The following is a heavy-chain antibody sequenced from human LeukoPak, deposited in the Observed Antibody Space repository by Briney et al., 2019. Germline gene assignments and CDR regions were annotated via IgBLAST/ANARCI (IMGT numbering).Heavy chain of an antibody. Sequence: GGSLRLSCAASGFTFSSYGMHWVRQAPGKGLEWVAVVSYDGSSKYYADSVKGRFTISRDNSKNTLYLQMNSLRAEDTAVYYCAKAAYVLRFRGFDPWGQGTLVTVSS. V-gene: IGHV3-30*18. J-gene: IGHJ5*02. D-gene: IGHD5-12*01. CDR2: VSYDGSSK. CDR3: AKAAYVLRFRGFDP. CDR1: GFTFSSYG.